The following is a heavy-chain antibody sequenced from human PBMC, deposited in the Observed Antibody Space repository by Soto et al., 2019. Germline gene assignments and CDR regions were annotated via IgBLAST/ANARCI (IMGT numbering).Heavy chain of an antibody. CDR2: ISDGVRN. J-gene: IGHJ6*02. CDR1: GGSIYTYY. CDR3: SGYCSSSICPEGDYSCLDV. D-gene: IGHD2-2*01. Sequence: SETRSLTCHVSGGSIYTYYWSWLRQSPGKGLEWIGYISDGVRNNYNPSLESRVTISVYTSKKQVSLKLSSVSAADTAIYFCSGYCSSSICPEGDYSCLDVWGHGNTVTVSS. V-gene: IGHV4-59*01.